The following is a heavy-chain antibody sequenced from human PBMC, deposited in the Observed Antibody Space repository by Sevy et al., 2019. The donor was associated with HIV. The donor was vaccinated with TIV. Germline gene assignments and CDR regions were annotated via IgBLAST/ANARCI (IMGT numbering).Heavy chain of an antibody. Sequence: SETLSLTCAVSGDSIDTYYWSWIRQPPGKGLEWIGYVSHSGNSNYNPSLKSRVSMSVDTSTNQFSLKVKSVTAADTAVYYCARLRWDLVVVPGATPGCYYDSWGQGTLVTVSS. CDR3: ARLRWDLVVVPGATPGCYYDS. CDR2: VSHSGNS. V-gene: IGHV4-59*08. CDR1: GDSIDTYY. J-gene: IGHJ4*02. D-gene: IGHD2-2*02.